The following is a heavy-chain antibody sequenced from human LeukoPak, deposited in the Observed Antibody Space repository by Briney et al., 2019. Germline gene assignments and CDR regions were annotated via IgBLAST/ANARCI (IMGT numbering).Heavy chain of an antibody. Sequence: GRSLRLSCAASGFTFDDYAMHWVRQAPGKGLEWVSGISWNSGSIGYADSVKGRFTISRDNAKNSLYLQMNSLRAEDTALYYCAKDVRGYSSGWYVDAFDIWGQRTMVTVSS. D-gene: IGHD6-19*01. CDR3: AKDVRGYSSGWYVDAFDI. CDR2: ISWNSGSI. V-gene: IGHV3-9*01. CDR1: GFTFDDYA. J-gene: IGHJ3*02.